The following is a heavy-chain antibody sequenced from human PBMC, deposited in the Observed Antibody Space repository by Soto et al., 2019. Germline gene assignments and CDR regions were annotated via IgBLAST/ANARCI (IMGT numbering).Heavy chain of an antibody. CDR1: GYTFTGYY. CDR2: INPNSGGT. Sequence: ASVKFSCKASGYTFTGYYMHWVRQAPGQGLEWMGWINPNSGGTNYAQKFQGRVTMTRDTSISTAYMELSRLRSDDTAVYYGASDVRARTSITMVRGVIYYYYYYGMDVWGQGTTVTVSS. J-gene: IGHJ6*02. CDR3: ASDVRARTSITMVRGVIYYYYYYGMDV. D-gene: IGHD3-10*01. V-gene: IGHV1-2*02.